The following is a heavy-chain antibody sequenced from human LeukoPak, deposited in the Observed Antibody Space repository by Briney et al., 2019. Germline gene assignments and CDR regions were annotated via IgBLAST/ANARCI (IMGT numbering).Heavy chain of an antibody. V-gene: IGHV3-21*01. CDR1: TFTFINYN. CDR3: TTMVRGRGAFDI. D-gene: IGHD3-10*01. Sequence: GGSLRLSCAASTFTFINYNMNWVRQAPGKELEWVSSISSSSSYIYYADSVKGRFTISRDNAKNSLYLQMNSLRAEDTAVYYCTTMVRGRGAFDIWGQGTMVTVSS. CDR2: ISSSSSYI. J-gene: IGHJ3*02.